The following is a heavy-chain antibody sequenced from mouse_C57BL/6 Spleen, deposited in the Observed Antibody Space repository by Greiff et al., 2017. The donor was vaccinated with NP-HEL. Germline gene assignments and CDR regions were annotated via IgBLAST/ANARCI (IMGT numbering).Heavy chain of an antibody. D-gene: IGHD1-1*01. Sequence: EVHLVESGGDLVKPGGSPKLSCAASGFTFSSYGMSWVRQTPDKRLEWVATISSGGSYTYYPDSVKGRFTISRDNAKNTLYLQMSSLKSEDTAMYYCARRITTVDLFDYWGQGTTLTVSS. J-gene: IGHJ2*01. CDR1: GFTFSSYG. V-gene: IGHV5-6*01. CDR2: ISSGGSYT. CDR3: ARRITTVDLFDY.